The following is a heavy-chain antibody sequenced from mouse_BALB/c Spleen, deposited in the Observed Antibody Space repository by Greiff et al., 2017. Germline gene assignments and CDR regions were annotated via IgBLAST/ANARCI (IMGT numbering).Heavy chain of an antibody. CDR2: ISSGGSYT. Sequence: EVQLVESGGDLVKPGGSLKLSCAASGFTFSSYGMSWVRQTPDKRLEWVATISSGGSYTYYPDSVKGRFTISRDNAKNTLYLQMSSLKSEDTAMYYCARQEGGSYAMDYWGQGTSVTVSS. J-gene: IGHJ4*01. CDR3: ARQEGGSYAMDY. CDR1: GFTFSSYG. V-gene: IGHV5-6*01.